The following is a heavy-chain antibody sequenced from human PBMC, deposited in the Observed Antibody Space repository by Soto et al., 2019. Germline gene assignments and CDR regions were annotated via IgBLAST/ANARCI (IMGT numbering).Heavy chain of an antibody. D-gene: IGHD1-1*01. J-gene: IGHJ4*02. CDR1: GFTCSGYW. V-gene: IGHV3-74*01. Sequence: PGGSLRLSCAASGFTCSGYWMHWVRQAPGKGLVWVSRIDGDGSRTNYADSVKGRFTISRDNAKNTLYLQMNSLRAEDTAVYYCARELASYNDYWGQGTLVTVS. CDR3: ARELASYNDY. CDR2: IDGDGSRT.